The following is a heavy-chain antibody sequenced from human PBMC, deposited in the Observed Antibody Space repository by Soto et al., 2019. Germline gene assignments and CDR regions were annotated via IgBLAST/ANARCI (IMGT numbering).Heavy chain of an antibody. V-gene: IGHV3-30*03. J-gene: IGHJ4*02. CDR3: ARDSGWPILNFDN. Sequence: PGGSLRLSCAASDFDFSSYGIHGVRQAPGKGLEWVAASSYDGRETFYADSAKGRFTVSKEMSKNTAFLQMNALRHEDTAVYFCARDSGWPILNFDNWGQGTPVTVSS. D-gene: IGHD3-10*01. CDR2: SSYDGRET. CDR1: DFDFSSYG.